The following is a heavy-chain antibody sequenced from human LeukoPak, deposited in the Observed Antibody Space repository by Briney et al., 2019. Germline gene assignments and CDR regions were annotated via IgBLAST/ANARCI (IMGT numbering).Heavy chain of an antibody. J-gene: IGHJ4*02. Sequence: PGGSLRLSCAASGFTFSTYAMSWVRQAPGKGLEWVSVISGNGGTTYYADSVKGRFTISRDNSKNTLYLQMNTLRAEDTAVYYCAKRAPYSSVWYYLDYSGQGTLVTVSS. CDR1: GFTFSTYA. V-gene: IGHV3-23*01. CDR3: AKRAPYSSVWYYLDY. D-gene: IGHD6-19*01. CDR2: ISGNGGTT.